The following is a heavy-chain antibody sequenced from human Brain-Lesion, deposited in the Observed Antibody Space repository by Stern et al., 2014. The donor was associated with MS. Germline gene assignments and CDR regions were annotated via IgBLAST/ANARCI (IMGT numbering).Heavy chain of an antibody. V-gene: IGHV1-24*01. Sequence: VQLVEPGAELKKPGASVKVSCKVSGYTLTELSMHWVRQAPRKGLEWMGGFDAEDGETIYAQKFQGRVTMTADTSNDKAYMELRSLRSEDAAVYYCATLSPGAGGNYYRHFDYWGQGTLVTVSS. D-gene: IGHD1-26*01. CDR3: ATLSPGAGGNYYRHFDY. J-gene: IGHJ4*02. CDR2: FDAEDGET. CDR1: GYTLTELS.